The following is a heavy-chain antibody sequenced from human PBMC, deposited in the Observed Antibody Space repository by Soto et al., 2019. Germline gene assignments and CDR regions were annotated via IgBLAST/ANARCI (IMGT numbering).Heavy chain of an antibody. D-gene: IGHD2-8*02. CDR2: INHSGST. V-gene: IGHV4-34*01. CDR3: ARDKITGLFDY. J-gene: IGHJ4*02. Sequence: QVQLQQWGAGLLKPSETLSLTCAVYGGSFSGYYWTWIRQPPGTGLEWIGEINHSGSTNYHPSLKSRVTISVDTSKNQFSLKLTSVTDADTAVYYCARDKITGLFDYWGQGTLVTVSS. CDR1: GGSFSGYY.